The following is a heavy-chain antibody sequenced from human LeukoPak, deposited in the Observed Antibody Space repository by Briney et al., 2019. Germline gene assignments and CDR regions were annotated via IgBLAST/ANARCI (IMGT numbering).Heavy chain of an antibody. CDR3: ASGGWELLGFDY. V-gene: IGHV1-3*01. CDR1: GYSFTSYT. Sequence: ASVKVSCKASGYSFTSYTMHWVRQAPGQRLEWMGWINAGNGNTKYSQKFQGRVTITRDTSASTAYMELSSLRFEDTAVYYCASGGWELLGFDYWGQGTLVTVSS. J-gene: IGHJ4*02. CDR2: INAGNGNT. D-gene: IGHD1-26*01.